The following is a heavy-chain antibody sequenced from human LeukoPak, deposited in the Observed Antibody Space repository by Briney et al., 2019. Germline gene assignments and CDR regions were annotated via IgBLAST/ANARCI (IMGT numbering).Heavy chain of an antibody. Sequence: GGSLRLSCAASGFSFRSDGMSWVRQAPGKGLEWVSIISGNDAATNYADSVKGRFTISRDSSKNTVYLQMNSLRAEDTAVYYCAKMPVSYSSGWLNFDYWGQGNLVTVSS. CDR1: GFSFRSDG. CDR2: ISGNDAAT. J-gene: IGHJ4*02. D-gene: IGHD6-19*01. CDR3: AKMPVSYSSGWLNFDY. V-gene: IGHV3-23*01.